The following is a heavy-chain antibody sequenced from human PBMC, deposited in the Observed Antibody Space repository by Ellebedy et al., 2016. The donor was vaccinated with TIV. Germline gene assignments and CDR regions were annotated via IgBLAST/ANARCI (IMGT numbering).Heavy chain of an antibody. V-gene: IGHV1-69*13. CDR2: IIPIFGTA. CDR1: GGSFNNYA. CDR3: ARDPEPGGFVEWSPEGGNWFDS. D-gene: IGHD3-3*01. Sequence: SVKVSXKASGGSFNNYAVSWVRQAPGQGLEWMGGIIPIFGTANYEQKFQGRVTITADESTSTAYMELSSLKSEDTAVYYCARDPEPGGFVEWSPEGGNWFDSWGQGTLVIVSS. J-gene: IGHJ5*01.